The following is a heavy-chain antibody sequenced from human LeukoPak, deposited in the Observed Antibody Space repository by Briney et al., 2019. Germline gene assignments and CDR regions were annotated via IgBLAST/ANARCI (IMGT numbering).Heavy chain of an antibody. Sequence: GGSLRLSCAASGFTFSSYAMSWVRQAPGKGLEWVSAISGSGGSTYYADSEKGRFTISRDNSKNTLYLQMNSLRAEDTAVYYCAKDSLSAGYFDYWGQGTLVTVSS. V-gene: IGHV3-23*01. D-gene: IGHD6-19*01. J-gene: IGHJ4*02. CDR1: GFTFSSYA. CDR2: ISGSGGST. CDR3: AKDSLSAGYFDY.